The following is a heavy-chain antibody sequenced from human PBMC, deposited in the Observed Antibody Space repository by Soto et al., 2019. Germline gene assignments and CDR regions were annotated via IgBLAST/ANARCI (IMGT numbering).Heavy chain of an antibody. CDR1: GFTVSSNY. CDR2: IYSGGST. J-gene: IGHJ4*02. D-gene: IGHD3-16*01. Sequence: HPGGSLRLSCAASGFTVSSNYMSWVRQAPGKGLEWVSVIYSGGSTNYADSVKGRFTISRDNSKNTLYLQMNSLRAEDTAVYYCARDRSWAYSDYWGQGTLVTVSS. V-gene: IGHV3-66*01. CDR3: ARDRSWAYSDY.